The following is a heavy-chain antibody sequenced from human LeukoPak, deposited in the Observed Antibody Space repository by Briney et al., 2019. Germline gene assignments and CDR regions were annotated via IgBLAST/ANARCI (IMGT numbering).Heavy chain of an antibody. CDR2: INHSGST. V-gene: IGHV4-34*01. D-gene: IGHD6-13*01. CDR3: ARSLSTPCYTSSWYQPFDY. Sequence: PSETLSLTCAVYGGSFSGYYWSWIRQPPGKGLEWIGEINHSGSTNYNPSLKSRVTISVDTSKNQFSLKLSSVTAADTAVYYCARSLSTPCYTSSWYQPFDYWGQGTLVTVYS. CDR1: GGSFSGYY. J-gene: IGHJ4*02.